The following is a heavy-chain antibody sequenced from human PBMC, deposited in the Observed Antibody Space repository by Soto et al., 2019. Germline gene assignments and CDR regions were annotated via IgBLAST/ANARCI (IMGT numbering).Heavy chain of an antibody. V-gene: IGHV2-5*01. J-gene: IGHJ4*02. Sequence: GAGPTVVNPTQTPPLTCPFSGVSLSTSGGGVGWIRQPPGKALEWLALIYWNDDKRYSPSLKSRLTITKDTSKNQVVLTMTNMDPVDTATYYCAHKYGGYSYGYAFDYWGQGTRVTLSS. CDR3: AHKYGGYSYGYAFDY. D-gene: IGHD5-18*01. CDR2: IYWNDDK. CDR1: GVSLSTSGGG.